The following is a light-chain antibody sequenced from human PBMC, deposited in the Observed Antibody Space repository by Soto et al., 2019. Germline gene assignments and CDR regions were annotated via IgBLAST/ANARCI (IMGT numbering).Light chain of an antibody. Sequence: QSVLTQPPSVSGAPGQRVTIPCTGTSSNIGAGFDVHWYQQLPGTAPKVVIYGNINRPSGVPDRFSGSKSGTSAFLAITGLQAEDEADYYCQSYDSSLSGLFGGGTKLTVL. CDR3: QSYDSSLSGL. CDR1: SSNIGAGFD. CDR2: GNI. J-gene: IGLJ3*02. V-gene: IGLV1-40*01.